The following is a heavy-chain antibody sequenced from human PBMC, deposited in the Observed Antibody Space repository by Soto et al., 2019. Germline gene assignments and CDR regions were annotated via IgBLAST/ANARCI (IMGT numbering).Heavy chain of an antibody. CDR2: ISPNSDNT. Sequence: QVQLVQSGAEVKMPGASVKVSCKATGYTFTTSGIDWVRQAPGQAPEWVGWISPNSDNTHLAQKFQGRVTMTADTSTSSVYMELRSLRSDDTAVYYCARDDCFGATCYIGDSWGQGTLVSVSS. V-gene: IGHV1-18*01. CDR3: ARDDCFGATCYIGDS. CDR1: GYTFTTSG. D-gene: IGHD2-15*01. J-gene: IGHJ4*02.